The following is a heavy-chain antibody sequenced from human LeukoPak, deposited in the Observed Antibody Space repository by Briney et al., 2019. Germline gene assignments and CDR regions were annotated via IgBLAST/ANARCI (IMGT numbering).Heavy chain of an antibody. CDR1: GYTFTLYG. CDR2: ISAYNGNP. CDR3: ARGKSPRPITGTPWDWFDP. D-gene: IGHD1-7*01. V-gene: IGHV1-18*01. J-gene: IGHJ5*02. Sequence: ASVKVSCKASGYTFTLYGISWVRQAPGQGLEWMGRISAYNGNPNYAQKLQGRVTMTTDTSTSTAYMALRSLKSDDTAVYYCARGKSPRPITGTPWDWFDPWGQGTLVTSPQ.